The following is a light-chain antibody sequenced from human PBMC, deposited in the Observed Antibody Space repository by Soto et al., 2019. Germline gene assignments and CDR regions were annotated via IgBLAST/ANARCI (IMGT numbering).Light chain of an antibody. CDR1: QSVFYSSNSKNY. J-gene: IGKJ4*01. V-gene: IGKV4-1*01. CDR2: WAS. Sequence: DIVMTQSPDSLAVSLGERATINCKSSQSVFYSSNSKNYLAWYQQKPEQPPKLIIYWASTRESGVPDRFSGSGSGTDFTLTIGSLQAEDVAVYYCQQYYGSPLTFGGGTKVNI. CDR3: QQYYGSPLT.